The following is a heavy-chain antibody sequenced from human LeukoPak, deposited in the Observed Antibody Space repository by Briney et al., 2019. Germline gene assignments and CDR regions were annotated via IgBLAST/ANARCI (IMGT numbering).Heavy chain of an antibody. V-gene: IGHV4-4*02. CDR1: GGSISSSNW. J-gene: IGHJ4*02. CDR3: ARSESRHTPFDY. Sequence: PSETLSLTCAVSGGSISSSNWWSWVRQPPGKGLEWIGEIYHSGSTNYNPSLKSRVTISVDKSKYQFSLKLSSVTAADTAVYYCARSESRHTPFDYWGQGTLVTVSS. CDR2: IYHSGST.